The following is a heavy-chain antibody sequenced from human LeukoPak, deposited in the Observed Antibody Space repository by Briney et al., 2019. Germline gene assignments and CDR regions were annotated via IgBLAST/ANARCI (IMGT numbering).Heavy chain of an antibody. D-gene: IGHD2-15*01. CDR2: IYYSGST. CDR1: GGSISSGDYY. Sequence: PSETLSLTCTGSGGSISSGDYYWRWIRQPPGKGLEWIGYIYYSGSTYYNPSLKSRVTISVDTSKNQFSLKLSSETAADTAVYYCARGGKAAVRFDLWGRGTLVTVSS. CDR3: ARGGKAAVRFDL. V-gene: IGHV4-30-4*01. J-gene: IGHJ2*01.